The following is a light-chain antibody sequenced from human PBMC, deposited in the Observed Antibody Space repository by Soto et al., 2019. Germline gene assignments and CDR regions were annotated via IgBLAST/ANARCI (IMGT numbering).Light chain of an antibody. CDR3: AAWDDSLNVRL. Sequence: QSVLTQPPSASGTPGQMVTISCSGTTSNIGTNYVYWYQQLPGTAPKLLIYRDHERPSGVPDRFSGSKSDTSASLAISGLRSEDEGDYYCAAWDDSLNVRLFGGGTKVTVL. J-gene: IGLJ3*02. V-gene: IGLV1-47*01. CDR2: RDH. CDR1: TSNIGTNY.